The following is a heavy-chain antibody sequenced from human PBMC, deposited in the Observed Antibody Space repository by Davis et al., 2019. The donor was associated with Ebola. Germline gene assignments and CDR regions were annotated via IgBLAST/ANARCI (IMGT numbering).Heavy chain of an antibody. CDR1: GYSFANYW. CDR2: IYPGDSDT. D-gene: IGHD5-24*01. V-gene: IGHV5-51*01. J-gene: IGHJ4*02. Sequence: GESLKISCQGSGYSFANYWIGWVRQMPGKGLEWMGMIYPGDSDTRFSPSFRGQVSISADKSISTAYLQWSSLKASDTGMYYCARGTDGYNPGGYFDSWGQGTLVTVSS. CDR3: ARGTDGYNPGGYFDS.